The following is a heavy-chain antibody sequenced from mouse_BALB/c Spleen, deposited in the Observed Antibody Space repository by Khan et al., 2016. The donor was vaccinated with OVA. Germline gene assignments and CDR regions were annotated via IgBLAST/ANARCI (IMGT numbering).Heavy chain of an antibody. Sequence: VQLQQPGPELMKPGASVKISCKASGYSFTSYYIHWVMQSHGTSLEWIGYIDPFSGGTTYNQKFKGKATFTGDKSSNTASIHPHNLTSADSAVYYCTKNGYVAWFTYWGRGTLVTVSA. CDR3: TKNGYVAWFTY. V-gene: IGHV1S135*01. D-gene: IGHD2-2*01. J-gene: IGHJ3*01. CDR1: GYSFTSYY. CDR2: IDPFSGGT.